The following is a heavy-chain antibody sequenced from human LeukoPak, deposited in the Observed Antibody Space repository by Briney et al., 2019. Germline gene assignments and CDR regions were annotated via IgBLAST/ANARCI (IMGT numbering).Heavy chain of an antibody. J-gene: IGHJ4*02. D-gene: IGHD2-15*01. CDR1: GFTFITYG. V-gene: IGHV3-33*01. Sequence: GGSLRLSCAGSGFTFITYGMHWVNQAPGKGLEWGAVIGYDGSNKDADSVKGRFTIARENSKNTLYLQMSSLRAEDTAVYYCARDFDLYCSGGRCYPSHFDYWGQGTLVTVSS. CDR2: IGYDGSNK. CDR3: ARDFDLYCSGGRCYPSHFDY.